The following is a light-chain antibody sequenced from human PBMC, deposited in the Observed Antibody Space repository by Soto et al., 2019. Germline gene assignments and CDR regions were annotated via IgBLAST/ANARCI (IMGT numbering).Light chain of an antibody. J-gene: IGLJ1*01. Sequence: SYELTQPSSVSVSPGQTARITCSGDLLAKKYARWFQQKPGQAPVLVIYKDTERPSGIPERFSGSSSGTTVTLTISGAQVEDEGDYYCYYAADKNYVFGTGTKVTVL. CDR3: YYAADKNYV. CDR1: LLAKKY. CDR2: KDT. V-gene: IGLV3-27*01.